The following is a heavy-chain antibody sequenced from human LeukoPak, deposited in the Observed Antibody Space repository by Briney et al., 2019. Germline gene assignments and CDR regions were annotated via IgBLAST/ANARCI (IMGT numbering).Heavy chain of an antibody. D-gene: IGHD3-22*01. CDR2: ISDTGGST. V-gene: IGHV3-23*01. Sequence: GGSLRLSCAASGFTFSSYAMSWVRQAPGKGLEWVSVISDTGGSTYYADSVKGRFTISRDNSKNTLYLQMNSLRAEDTAVYYCAKVSSSGYSRHFGYWGQGTLVTVSS. CDR3: AKVSSSGYSRHFGY. CDR1: GFTFSSYA. J-gene: IGHJ4*02.